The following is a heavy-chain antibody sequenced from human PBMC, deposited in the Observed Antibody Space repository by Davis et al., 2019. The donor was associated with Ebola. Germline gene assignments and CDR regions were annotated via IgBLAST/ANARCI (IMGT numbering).Heavy chain of an antibody. J-gene: IGHJ4*02. Sequence: GESLKISCAASGFTFISYWMSWARQAPGKGLEWLAIIKDDGSEKYHVDSVKGRFTVSRDNAKNLLYLQMDSLGVEDTAVYYCIRGAGRGIIDFWGPGTLVTVSS. CDR3: IRGAGRGIIDF. V-gene: IGHV3-7*01. CDR1: GFTFISYW. D-gene: IGHD6-13*01. CDR2: IKDDGSEK.